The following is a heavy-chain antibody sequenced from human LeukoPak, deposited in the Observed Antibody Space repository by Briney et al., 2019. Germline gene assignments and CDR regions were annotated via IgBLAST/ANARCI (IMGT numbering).Heavy chain of an antibody. V-gene: IGHV3-30*02. J-gene: IGHJ4*02. CDR3: ALPRADY. CDR1: GFTFSAYG. CDR2: IRHDGNKK. Sequence: PGGSLRLSCAASGFTFSAYGVHWVRQAPGKGLEWVTFIRHDGNKKYYADSVKGRFTISRDNSENTLSLQMNSLRAEDTAFYYCALPRADYWGQGTLVTVSS.